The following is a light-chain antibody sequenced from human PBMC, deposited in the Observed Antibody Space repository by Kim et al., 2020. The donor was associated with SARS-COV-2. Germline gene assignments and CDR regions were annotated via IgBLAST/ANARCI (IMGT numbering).Light chain of an antibody. Sequence: SYELTQPPSVSVSPGQTASITCSGTNLGDKYAYWYQQKPGQSPVLVIYQHTKRPSGISQRFSGFSSGNTATLTISPAQTMDEADYYCQAWDSGTADFGGGTQLTVL. CDR1: NLGDKY. CDR2: QHT. CDR3: QAWDSGTAD. J-gene: IGLJ2*01. V-gene: IGLV3-1*01.